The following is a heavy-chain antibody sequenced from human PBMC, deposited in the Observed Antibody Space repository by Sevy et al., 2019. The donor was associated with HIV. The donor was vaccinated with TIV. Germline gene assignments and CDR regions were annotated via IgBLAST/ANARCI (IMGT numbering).Heavy chain of an antibody. Sequence: SETLSLTCTVFGGSISAYYWSWIRQSPGKGLEYIGYIYYTGSTYYKPSLKSRVTISIDTSKNQFSLRLTSVTAADTAMYYCARAPPVRSSDDFFNWFDPWGQGTLVTVSS. CDR3: ARAPPVRSSDDFFNWFDP. CDR2: IYYTGST. CDR1: GGSISAYY. D-gene: IGHD5-12*01. V-gene: IGHV4-59*01. J-gene: IGHJ5*02.